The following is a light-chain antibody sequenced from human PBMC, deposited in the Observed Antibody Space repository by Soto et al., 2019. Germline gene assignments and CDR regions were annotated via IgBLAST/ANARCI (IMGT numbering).Light chain of an antibody. CDR3: HQFGSSPPAFT. CDR2: GAS. J-gene: IGKJ2*01. CDR1: QSVSTRY. V-gene: IGKV3-20*01. Sequence: ESMLTQSPGTLSLSPGERATLSCRASQSVSTRYLAWYQQKPGQAPRLLIYGASIRATGIPDRFSGSGSGTDLTLTISRLEPEDFAVYYWHQFGSSPPAFTFGQGTKLEI.